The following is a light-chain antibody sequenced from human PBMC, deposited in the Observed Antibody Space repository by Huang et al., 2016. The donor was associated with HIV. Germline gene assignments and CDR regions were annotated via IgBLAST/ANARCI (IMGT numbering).Light chain of an antibody. CDR3: QQYSTSPWT. V-gene: IGKV3-20*01. Sequence: EIVLTQSPDTLSLSPGERGALSCRASKNVTNDYLAWYQQKSGQAPSHLIFGSSGRATGVPVRFVGSGSGSEFILTIDRLEPEDFASYYCQQYSTSPWTFGPGTKLEVK. CDR1: KNVTNDY. J-gene: IGKJ1*01. CDR2: GSS.